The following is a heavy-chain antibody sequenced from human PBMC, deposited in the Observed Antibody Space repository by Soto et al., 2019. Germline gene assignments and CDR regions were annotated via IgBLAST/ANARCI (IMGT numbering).Heavy chain of an antibody. D-gene: IGHD4-17*01. V-gene: IGHV3-73*01. CDR2: IRSKANSYAT. CDR1: GFTFSGSA. Sequence: EVQLVESGGGLVQPGGSLKLSCAASGFTFSGSAMHWVRQASGKGLEWVGRIRSKANSYATAYAASVKGRFTISRYGSKNAAYLQMNSLKTEDTAVDYCSPGVTTGGGDYWGQGTLVTVSS. J-gene: IGHJ4*02. CDR3: SPGVTTGGGDY.